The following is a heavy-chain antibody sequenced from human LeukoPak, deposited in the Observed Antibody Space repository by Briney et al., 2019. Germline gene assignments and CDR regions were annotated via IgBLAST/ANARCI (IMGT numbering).Heavy chain of an antibody. J-gene: IGHJ4*02. CDR2: VHYIGTT. V-gene: IGHV4-59*08. CDR3: ARRFGGSQGEGFDY. Sequence: KASETLSLTCTVSGGSISSYYWTWIRQTPGKGLEWIAFVHYIGTTNYDPSLKSRVTISLDTSKNQFSLKLTSVSAADTAVYYCARRFGGSQGEGFDYWGQGTLVTVSS. D-gene: IGHD1-26*01. CDR1: GGSISSYY.